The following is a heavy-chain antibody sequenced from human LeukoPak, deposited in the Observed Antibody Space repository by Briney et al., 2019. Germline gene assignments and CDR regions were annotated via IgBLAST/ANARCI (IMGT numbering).Heavy chain of an antibody. CDR2: IYYSGST. Sequence: SETLSLTCTVSGGSVSSGSYYWSWIRQPPGKGLEWIGYIYYSGSTNYNPSLKSRVTISVDTSKNQFSLKLSSVTAADTAVYYCASGGLQGAMDVWGQGTTVTVSS. J-gene: IGHJ6*02. CDR3: ASGGLQGAMDV. V-gene: IGHV4-61*01. CDR1: GGSVSSGSYY.